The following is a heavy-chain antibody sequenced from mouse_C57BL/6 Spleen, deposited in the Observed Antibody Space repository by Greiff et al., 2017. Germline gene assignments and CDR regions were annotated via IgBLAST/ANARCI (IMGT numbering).Heavy chain of an antibody. CDR3: TRGEIGYYSNYEGMDY. J-gene: IGHJ4*01. Sequence: QVQLQQSGAELVRPGASVTLSCKASGYTFTDYEMHWVKQTPVHGLEWIGAIDPETGGTAYNQKFKGKAILTADKSSSTAYMELRSLTSEDSAVYYCTRGEIGYYSNYEGMDYWGQGTSVTVSS. CDR2: IDPETGGT. CDR1: GYTFTDYE. V-gene: IGHV1-15*01. D-gene: IGHD2-5*01.